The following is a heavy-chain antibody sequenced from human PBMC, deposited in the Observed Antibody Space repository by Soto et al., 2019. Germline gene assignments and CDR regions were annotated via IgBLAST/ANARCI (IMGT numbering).Heavy chain of an antibody. CDR1: GFRCSSNY. Sequence: HPGGSLRPSCLGSGFRCSSNYMSSVRQAPGKGLEWVSLLYSGGRTYYADSVKGRFTISRDDSKNTVYLQMNSLRAEDTALYFCAGSYIYNRLYYWGQGALVTVSS. D-gene: IGHD3-10*01. J-gene: IGHJ4*02. V-gene: IGHV3-66*01. CDR2: LYSGGRT. CDR3: AGSYIYNRLYY.